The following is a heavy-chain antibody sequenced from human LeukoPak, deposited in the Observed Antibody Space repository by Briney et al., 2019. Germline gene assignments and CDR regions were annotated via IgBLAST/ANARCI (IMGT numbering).Heavy chain of an antibody. V-gene: IGHV4-34*01. Sequence: SKTLSLTCAVYGGSFSGYYWSWIRQPPGKGLEWIGEINHSGSTNYNPSLKSRVTISVDTSKNQFSLKLSSVTAADTAVYYCARGRSIVAVLPFDYWGQGTLVTVSS. J-gene: IGHJ4*02. CDR2: INHSGST. CDR1: GGSFSGYY. D-gene: IGHD2-15*01. CDR3: ARGRSIVAVLPFDY.